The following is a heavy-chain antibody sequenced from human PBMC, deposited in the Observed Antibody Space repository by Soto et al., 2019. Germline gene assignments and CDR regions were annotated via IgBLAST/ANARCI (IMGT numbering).Heavy chain of an antibody. CDR2: IYHSGST. CDR1: GGSISSGGYS. J-gene: IGHJ5*02. V-gene: IGHV4-30-2*01. Sequence: PSETLSLTCAVSGGSISSGGYSWSWIRQPPGKCLEWIGYIYHSGSTYYNPSLKSRVAISVDRSKNQFSLKLSSVTAADTAVYYCARGSSGSYYNRFDPWGQGTLVTVSS. CDR3: ARGSSGSYYNRFDP. D-gene: IGHD3-10*01.